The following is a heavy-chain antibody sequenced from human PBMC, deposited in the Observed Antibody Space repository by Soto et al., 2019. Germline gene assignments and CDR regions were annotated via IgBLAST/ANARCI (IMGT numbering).Heavy chain of an antibody. D-gene: IGHD3-9*01. V-gene: IGHV4-59*08. J-gene: IGHJ4*02. CDR3: ARGFAIDWYTYYFDY. CDR2: ISYSGAT. CDR1: GASISGYH. Sequence: SETLSLTCTVSGASISGYHWSWIRQFPGKGLECLGYISYSGATNYNPSLKSRVTMSIDTSKNQFSLQLNSVTAADTAVYYCARGFAIDWYTYYFDYWGQGTLVTVSS.